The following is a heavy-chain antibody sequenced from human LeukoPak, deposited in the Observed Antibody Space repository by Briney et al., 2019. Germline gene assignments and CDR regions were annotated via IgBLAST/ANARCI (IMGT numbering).Heavy chain of an antibody. CDR2: ISAYNGIT. CDR3: ARCMDSIVGVYFCGFDI. V-gene: IGHV1-18*01. D-gene: IGHD1-26*01. Sequence: ASVEVSCKASGYTFTNYGISWVRQAPGQGLEWMGWISAYNGITKYAQKLQGRVTMTTDTSASTAHMEVRSLRSDDTAVYYCARCMDSIVGVYFCGFDIWGQGTMVTVSS. J-gene: IGHJ3*02. CDR1: GYTFTNYG.